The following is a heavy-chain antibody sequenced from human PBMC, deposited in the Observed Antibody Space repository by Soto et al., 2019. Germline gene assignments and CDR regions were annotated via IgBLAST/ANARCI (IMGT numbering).Heavy chain of an antibody. D-gene: IGHD3-9*01. CDR2: IYPGDSDT. J-gene: IGHJ6*02. V-gene: IGHV5-51*01. CDR3: ATLRYYDILTGYRIGGMDV. Sequence: GESVKISCKGSGYSFTSYWIGWVRQMPGKGLEWMGIIYPGDSDTRYSPSFQGQVTISADKSISTAYLQWSSLKASDTAMYYCATLRYYDILTGYRIGGMDVWGQGTTVTVSS. CDR1: GYSFTSYW.